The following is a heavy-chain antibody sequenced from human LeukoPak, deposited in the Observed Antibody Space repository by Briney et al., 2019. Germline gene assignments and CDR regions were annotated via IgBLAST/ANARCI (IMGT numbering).Heavy chain of an antibody. CDR3: ARGWCRTYYFDY. CDR2: IYSGGST. J-gene: IGHJ4*02. Sequence: GGSLRLSCAASGFTVSSNYMSWVRQAPGKGLEWVSVIYSGGSTYYADSVKGRFTISRDNSKNTLYLQMNSLRAEDTAVYYCARGWCRTYYFDYWGQGTLVTISS. D-gene: IGHD2-8*02. CDR1: GFTVSSNY. V-gene: IGHV3-53*01.